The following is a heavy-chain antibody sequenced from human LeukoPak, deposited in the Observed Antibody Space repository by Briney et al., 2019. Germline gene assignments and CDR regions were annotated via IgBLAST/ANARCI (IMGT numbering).Heavy chain of an antibody. CDR2: INPSSGDT. J-gene: IGHJ4*02. CDR3: AKNPYEYYFDY. Sequence: ASVRVSYKASGYTLTVYYMHWVRLAPGQGREGMGWINPSSGDTNYAQKFPGRVTMTRDTSISTAYMELSRLRSDDTAVYYCAKNPYEYYFDYWGQGTLVTVSS. D-gene: IGHD5-12*01. V-gene: IGHV1-2*02. CDR1: GYTLTVYY.